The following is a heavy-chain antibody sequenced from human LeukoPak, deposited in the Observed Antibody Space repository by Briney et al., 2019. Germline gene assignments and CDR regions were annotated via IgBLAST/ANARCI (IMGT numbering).Heavy chain of an antibody. J-gene: IGHJ3*02. D-gene: IGHD6-6*01. CDR1: GDSVSSNIAT. V-gene: IGHV6-1*01. CDR2: TYYRSKWSN. CDR3: ARVPHDSSSGVYAFDI. Sequence: SQTLSLTCAISGDSVSSNIATWDWIRQSPSGVLEWLGRTYYRSKWSNDYAESVRSRITITPDTSKNQFSLQLNSVTPEDTAVYYCARVPHDSSSGVYAFDIWGQGTMVTVSS.